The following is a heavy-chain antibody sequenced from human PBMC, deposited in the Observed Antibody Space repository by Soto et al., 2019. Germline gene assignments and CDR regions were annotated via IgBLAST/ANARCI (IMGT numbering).Heavy chain of an antibody. D-gene: IGHD3-10*01. CDR3: ASDVGQSEVI. CDR1: GFSFSNAW. Sequence: EVQLVESGGGLVKPGGSLRLSCAASGFSFSNAWMTWVRQAPGKGLEWVARIRDKTDGGTINYAAPVQGRFTISRDDSESTLYLQLNSLKTEDTAMYYCASDVGQSEVIGGHGTLVTVSS. J-gene: IGHJ4*01. CDR2: IRDKTDGGTI. V-gene: IGHV3-15*01.